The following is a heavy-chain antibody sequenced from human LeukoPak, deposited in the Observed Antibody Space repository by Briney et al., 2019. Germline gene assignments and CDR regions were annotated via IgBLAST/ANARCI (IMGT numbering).Heavy chain of an antibody. D-gene: IGHD2-21*02. CDR2: INPHSGVT. CDR3: VREGNELLSKNFDY. J-gene: IGHJ4*02. CDR1: GYTFTSYD. V-gene: IGHV1-8*01. Sequence: ASVKVSCKASGYTFTSYDINWVRQATGQGLEWMGYINPHSGVTSSPQNFQGRVTMTTDTSISAAYMELSSLISDDTAMYYCVREGNELLSKNFDYWGPGTLVTVSS.